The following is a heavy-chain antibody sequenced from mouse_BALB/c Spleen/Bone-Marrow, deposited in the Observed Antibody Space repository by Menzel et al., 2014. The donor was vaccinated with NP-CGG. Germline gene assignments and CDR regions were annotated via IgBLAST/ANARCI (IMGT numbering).Heavy chain of an antibody. Sequence: VKLMESGAELVRPGSSVKISCKASGYAFSSYWMSWVKQRPGQGLEWIGQIYPGDGDTNYNGKFKGKATLTADKSSSTAYMQLSSLTSEDSAVYFCARWLPAMDYWGQGTLVTVSS. CDR2: IYPGDGDT. CDR3: ARWLPAMDY. CDR1: GYAFSSYW. D-gene: IGHD2-2*01. J-gene: IGHJ4*01. V-gene: IGHV1-80*01.